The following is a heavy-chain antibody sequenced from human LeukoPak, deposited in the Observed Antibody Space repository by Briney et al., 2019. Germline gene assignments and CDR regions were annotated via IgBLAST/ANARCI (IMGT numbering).Heavy chain of an antibody. CDR2: IYYSGST. J-gene: IGHJ5*02. CDR1: GGSISSSSYY. V-gene: IGHV4-39*07. D-gene: IGHD3-22*01. CDR3: ARDLSDGDDSSGYYNWFDP. Sequence: SETLSLTCTVSGGSISSSSYYWGWIRQPPGKGLEWIGSIYYSGSTYYNPSLKSRVTISVDTSKNQFSLKLSSVTAADTAVYYCARDLSDGDDSSGYYNWFDPWGQGTLVIVSS.